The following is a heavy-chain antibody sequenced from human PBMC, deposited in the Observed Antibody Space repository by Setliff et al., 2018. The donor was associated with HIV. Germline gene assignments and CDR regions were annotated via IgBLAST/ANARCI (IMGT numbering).Heavy chain of an antibody. CDR2: IYYSGST. V-gene: IGHV4-39*01. D-gene: IGHD3-16*01. Sequence: GSLRLSCAASGFTFSSYWMSWVRQAPGKGLEWIGSIYYSGSTYYNPSLKSRVTISVDTSKNQFSLNLNSVTAADTAVYYCARARGSLGYINTFDLWGQGSLVTVS. CDR3: ARARGSLGYINTFDL. CDR1: GFTFSSYW. J-gene: IGHJ4*02.